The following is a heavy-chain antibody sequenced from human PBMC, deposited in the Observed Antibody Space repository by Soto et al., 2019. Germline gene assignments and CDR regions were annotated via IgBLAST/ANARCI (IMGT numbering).Heavy chain of an antibody. CDR2: ISSSSSYI. CDR1: GFTFSSYS. Sequence: GGSLRLSCADSGFTFSSYSMNWVRQAPRKGLEWVSSISSSSSYIYYADSVKGRFTISRDNAKNSLYLQMNSLRAEDTAVYYCARDGGPDIVVVVAAITWSGMDVWGQGTTVTVSS. V-gene: IGHV3-21*01. J-gene: IGHJ6*02. CDR3: ARDGGPDIVVVVAAITWSGMDV. D-gene: IGHD2-15*01.